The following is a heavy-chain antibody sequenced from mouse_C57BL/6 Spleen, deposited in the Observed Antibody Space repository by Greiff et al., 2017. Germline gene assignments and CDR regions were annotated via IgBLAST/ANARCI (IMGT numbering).Heavy chain of an antibody. V-gene: IGHV1-53*01. Sequence: VQLQQPGTELVKPGASVKLSCKASGYTFTSYWMHWVKQRPGQGLEWIGNINPSNGGTNYNEKFKSKATLTVDKSSSTAYMQLSSLTSEDSAVYYCARVEIYYGNYPAYWGQGTLVTVSA. CDR2: INPSNGGT. CDR1: GYTFTSYW. D-gene: IGHD2-1*01. CDR3: ARVEIYYGNYPAY. J-gene: IGHJ3*01.